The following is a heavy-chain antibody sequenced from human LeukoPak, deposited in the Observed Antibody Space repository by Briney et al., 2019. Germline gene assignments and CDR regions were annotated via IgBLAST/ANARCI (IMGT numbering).Heavy chain of an antibody. D-gene: IGHD6-19*01. CDR1: GGSISSYY. Sequence: SETLSLTCTVSGGSISSYYWSWIRQPPGKGLEWIGYIYYSGSTNYNPSLKSRVTISVDTSKNQFSLKLSSVTAADTAVYYCARDSMAVAGLDAFDIWGQGTMVTVSS. CDR3: ARDSMAVAGLDAFDI. V-gene: IGHV4-59*01. CDR2: IYYSGST. J-gene: IGHJ3*02.